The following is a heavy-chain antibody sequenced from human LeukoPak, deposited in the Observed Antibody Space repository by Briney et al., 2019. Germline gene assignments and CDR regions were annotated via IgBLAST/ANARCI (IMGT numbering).Heavy chain of an antibody. CDR3: AAYDSSGYYS. D-gene: IGHD3-22*01. CDR1: GYTFTGYY. V-gene: IGHV1-2*06. J-gene: IGHJ4*02. CDR2: INPNSGGT. Sequence: ASVKVSCKASGYTFTGYYMHWVRQAPGQGLEWMGRINPNSGGTNYAQKFQVRVTMTRDTSIITAYMELSRLRSDDTAVYYCAAYDSSGYYSWGQGTLVTVSS.